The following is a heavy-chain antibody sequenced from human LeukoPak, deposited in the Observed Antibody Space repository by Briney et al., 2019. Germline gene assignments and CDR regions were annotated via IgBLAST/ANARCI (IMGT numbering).Heavy chain of an antibody. V-gene: IGHV4-39*01. CDR1: GGSIRSSYYY. D-gene: IGHD3-16*01. CDR3: ARTPPPGATAYGVVDY. J-gene: IGHJ4*02. CDR2: IYDSGST. Sequence: SETLSLTCTVSGGSIRSSYYYWGWIRQPPGKGLEWIGSIYDSGSTYYNPSLKSRVTISVDTSKNQFSLKLNSVTAADTAVYYCARTPPPGATAYGVVDYWGPGTLVTVSS.